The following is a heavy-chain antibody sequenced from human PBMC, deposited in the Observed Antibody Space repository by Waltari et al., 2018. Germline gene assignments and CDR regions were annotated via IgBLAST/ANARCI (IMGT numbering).Heavy chain of an antibody. Sequence: QVQLVQSGAEVKKPGASVKVSCKASGYTFSGYIMHWVRQAPGQGLEWMGWINPNSGGTNYAQKFQGRVTMTRDTSISTAYMELCSLTSDDTAVYYCARSMGGYGEGDYWGQGTLVTVSS. CDR3: ARSMGGYGEGDY. CDR1: GYTFSGYI. CDR2: INPNSGGT. J-gene: IGHJ4*02. D-gene: IGHD4-17*01. V-gene: IGHV1-2*02.